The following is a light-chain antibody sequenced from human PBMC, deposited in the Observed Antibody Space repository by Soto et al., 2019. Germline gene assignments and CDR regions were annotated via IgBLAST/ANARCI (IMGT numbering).Light chain of an antibody. CDR2: DSS. CDR3: HQRKSWPRT. CDR1: QTVSSR. J-gene: IGKJ1*01. Sequence: EIVLTQSPATLSSAPGERATLSCRASQTVSSRLAWYQHKPGQAPRLLIYDSSNRATGIPARFSGSGSGTDFTLTISSLDPEDFAVYYFHQRKSWPRTFGQGTKVDIK. V-gene: IGKV3-11*01.